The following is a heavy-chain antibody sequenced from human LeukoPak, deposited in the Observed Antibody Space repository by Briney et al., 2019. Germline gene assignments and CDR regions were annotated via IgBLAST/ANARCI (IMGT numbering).Heavy chain of an antibody. D-gene: IGHD2-8*01. V-gene: IGHV3-11*04. CDR2: ISSSGSTI. J-gene: IGHJ4*02. Sequence: GGSLRLSCAASGFTFSDYYMSWIRQAPGKGLEWVSYISSSGSTIYYADSVKGRFTIPRDNAKNSLYLQMNSRRAKDTAVYYSARPPIMVYGYVDYWGQGTLVTVSS. CDR3: ARPPIMVYGYVDY. CDR1: GFTFSDYY.